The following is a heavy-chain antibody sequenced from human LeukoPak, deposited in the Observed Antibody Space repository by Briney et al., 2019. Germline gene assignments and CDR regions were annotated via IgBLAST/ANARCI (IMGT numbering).Heavy chain of an antibody. CDR1: GLGVRTNY. CDR3: ARLGDHYHWNLDL. D-gene: IGHD3-10*01. V-gene: IGHV3-53*01. J-gene: IGHJ2*01. CDR2: IYSGGTT. Sequence: PRGSLRLSCAASGLGVRTNYMDGVCQAPGKGLEWVSIIYSGGTTYYGESVEGRFTISRDTSKNTVFLQMNSLRVEDTAVYYCARLGDHYHWNLDLWGRGTLVTVSS.